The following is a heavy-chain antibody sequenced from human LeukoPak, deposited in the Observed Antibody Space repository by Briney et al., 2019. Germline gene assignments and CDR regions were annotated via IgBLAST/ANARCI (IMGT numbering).Heavy chain of an antibody. D-gene: IGHD4-23*01. CDR2: VKSKTDGGTA. Sequence: GESLRLSCVASGFTFTDHPMNWVRQAPGKGLEWVGRVKSKTDGGTADYAAPVKGRFTISRDDSKNTLYLQMDSLKTEDTAVYYCRYGGNSGFDYWGQGTLVTVSS. V-gene: IGHV3-15*07. CDR3: RYGGNSGFDY. J-gene: IGHJ4*02. CDR1: GFTFTDHP.